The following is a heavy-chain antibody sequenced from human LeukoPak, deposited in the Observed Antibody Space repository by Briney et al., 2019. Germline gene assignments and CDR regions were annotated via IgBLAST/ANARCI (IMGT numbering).Heavy chain of an antibody. J-gene: IGHJ4*02. V-gene: IGHV3-74*01. D-gene: IGHD2-8*01. CDR2: INTDGSST. CDR1: GFTLSSYW. Sequence: PGGSLRLSCEASGFTLSSYWMHWVRQAPGKGLVWVSHINTDGSSTNYADSVRGRFTVSRDNAKNTLNLQMNSLRVEDTAVYYCARDNGGVDYWGQGTLVTVSS. CDR3: ARDNGGVDY.